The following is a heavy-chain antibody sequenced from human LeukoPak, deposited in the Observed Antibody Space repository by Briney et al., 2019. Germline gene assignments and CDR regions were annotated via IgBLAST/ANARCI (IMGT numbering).Heavy chain of an antibody. V-gene: IGHV4-4*02. CDR1: GGSISSSNW. D-gene: IGHD3-22*01. J-gene: IGHJ6*03. CDR2: IYHSGST. Sequence: SGTLPLTCAVSGGSISSSNWWSWVRQPPGKGLEWIGEIYHSGSTNYNPSLKSRVTISVDKSKNQFSLKLSSVTAADTAVYYCARVPDSSGYFDYYYYMDVWGKGTTVTVSS. CDR3: ARVPDSSGYFDYYYYMDV.